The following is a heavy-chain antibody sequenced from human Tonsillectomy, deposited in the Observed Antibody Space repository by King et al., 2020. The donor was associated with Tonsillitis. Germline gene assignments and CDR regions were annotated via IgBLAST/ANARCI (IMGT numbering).Heavy chain of an antibody. CDR1: GFTVSKNS. CDR3: VGGWGYS. J-gene: IGHJ4*02. D-gene: IGHD2-21*01. V-gene: IGHV3-66*01. CDR2: ISGDGNT. Sequence: VQLVESGGGLVQPGGSLRLSCASSGFTVSKNSMSWVRQAPGKGLEWVSLISGDGNTNYADFVRGRFTISRDNSKHTLYLQMNGLRVEDTAVYYCVGGWGYSWGRGTLVTVSS.